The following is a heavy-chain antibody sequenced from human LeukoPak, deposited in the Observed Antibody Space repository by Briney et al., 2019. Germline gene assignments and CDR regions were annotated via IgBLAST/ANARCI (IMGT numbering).Heavy chain of an antibody. CDR2: IYYSGST. D-gene: IGHD5-12*01. CDR3: ARHLLVATTNFDY. CDR1: GGSISSSSSY. J-gene: IGHJ4*02. Sequence: SETLSLTCTVSGGSISSSSSYWGWIRQPPGKGLEWIGSIYYSGSTYYNPSLKSRVTISVDTSKNQFSLKLSSVTAADTAVYYCARHLLVATTNFDYWGQGTLVTVSS. V-gene: IGHV4-39*01.